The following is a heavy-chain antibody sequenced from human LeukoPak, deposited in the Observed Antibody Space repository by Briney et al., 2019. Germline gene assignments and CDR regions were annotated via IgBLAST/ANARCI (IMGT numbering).Heavy chain of an antibody. Sequence: SETLSLTRTVSNYSISSGYYWGWIRQPPGKGLEWIGSFYHSGSTYYNPSLKSRVTISLDTSKNQFSLKLSSVTAADTAVYYCARVSGYDWESFFDYWGQGTLVTVSS. CDR3: ARVSGYDWESFFDY. J-gene: IGHJ4*02. CDR2: FYHSGST. CDR1: NYSISSGYY. D-gene: IGHD5-12*01. V-gene: IGHV4-38-2*02.